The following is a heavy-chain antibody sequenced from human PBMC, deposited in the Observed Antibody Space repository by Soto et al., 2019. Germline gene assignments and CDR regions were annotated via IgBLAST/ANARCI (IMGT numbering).Heavy chain of an antibody. CDR2: INSDGSST. Sequence: GGSLRLSCAASGFIFISYWMHWVRQAPWKGLVWVSRINSDGSSTSYADSVKGRFTISRDNAKNTLYLQMNSLRAEDTAVYYCARVYYGSGSKMDVWGQGTTVTVSS. CDR3: ARVYYGSGSKMDV. D-gene: IGHD3-10*01. CDR1: GFIFISYW. J-gene: IGHJ6*02. V-gene: IGHV3-74*01.